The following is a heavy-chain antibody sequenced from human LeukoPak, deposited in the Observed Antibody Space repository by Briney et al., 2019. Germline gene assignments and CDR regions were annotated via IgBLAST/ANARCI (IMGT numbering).Heavy chain of an antibody. CDR3: ASVGYCSSTSCYTGDWFDP. J-gene: IGHJ5*02. V-gene: IGHV3-7*01. CDR2: IKQDGSEK. Sequence: GGSLRLSCAASGFTFSSYAMSWVRQAPGKGLEWVANIKQDGSEKYYADSVKGRFTISRDNAKNSLYLQMNSLRAEDTAVYYCASVGYCSSTSCYTGDWFDPWGQGTLVTVSS. CDR1: GFTFSSYA. D-gene: IGHD2-2*02.